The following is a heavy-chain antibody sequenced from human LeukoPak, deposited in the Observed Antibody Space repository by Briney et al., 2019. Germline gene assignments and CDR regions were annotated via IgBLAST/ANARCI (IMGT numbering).Heavy chain of an antibody. J-gene: IGHJ4*02. V-gene: IGHV1-2*02. CDR1: GYTFTGYY. CDR2: INPNSGGT. D-gene: IGHD3-3*01. Sequence: ASVKVSCKASGYTFTGYYMHWVRQAPGQGLEWMGWINPNSGGTNYAQKFQGRVTMTRDTSISTAYMELSRLRSDDTAVYYCARDGTIFGVAHDYWGQGTLVTVSS. CDR3: ARDGTIFGVAHDY.